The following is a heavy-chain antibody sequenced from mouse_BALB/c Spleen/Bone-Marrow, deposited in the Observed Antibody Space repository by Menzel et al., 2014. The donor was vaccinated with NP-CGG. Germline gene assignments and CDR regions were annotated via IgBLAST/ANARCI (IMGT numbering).Heavy chain of an antibody. CDR3: ARGNYYVFSY. CDR1: GYTFTSYV. D-gene: IGHD2-1*01. CDR2: VNPYNDDT. Sequence: VQLQQPGPELVKPGASVKMSCKASGYTFTSYVVHWVKQQPGQGLDWIGYVNPYNDDTKYNEKFKGKATLTSDKSSITAYMELSSLTSEDSAVYYCARGNYYVFSYGGQGTLVTVSA. J-gene: IGHJ3*01. V-gene: IGHV1-14*01.